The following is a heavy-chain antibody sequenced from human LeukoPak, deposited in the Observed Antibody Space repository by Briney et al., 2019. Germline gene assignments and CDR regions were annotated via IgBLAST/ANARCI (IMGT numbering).Heavy chain of an antibody. J-gene: IGHJ1*01. V-gene: IGHV1-69*13. CDR3: ARDAGDYDGYFQH. Sequence: GASVKVSCKASGGTFSSYAISWVRQAPGQGLEWMGGIIPIFGTANYAQKFQGRVTITADESTSTAYMELSSLRSEDTAVYYCARDAGDYDGYFQHWGQGTLVTVSS. CDR1: GGTFSSYA. CDR2: IIPIFGTA. D-gene: IGHD4-17*01.